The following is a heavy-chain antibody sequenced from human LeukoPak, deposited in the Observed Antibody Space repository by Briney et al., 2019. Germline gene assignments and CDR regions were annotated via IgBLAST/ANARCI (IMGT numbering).Heavy chain of an antibody. V-gene: IGHV3-48*03. D-gene: IGHD1-26*01. CDR2: ISSSGSTI. J-gene: IGHJ6*02. CDR1: GFTFSSYE. Sequence: GGSLRLSCAASGFTFSSYEMNWVRQAPGKGLEWVSYISSSGSTIYYADSVKGRFTISRDNAKNSLYLQMNSLRAEDTAVYYCAGSYYYYYGMDVWGQGTAVTVSS. CDR3: AGSYYYYYGMDV.